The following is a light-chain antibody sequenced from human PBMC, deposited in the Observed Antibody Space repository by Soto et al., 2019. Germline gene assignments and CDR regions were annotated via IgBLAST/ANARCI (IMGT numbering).Light chain of an antibody. J-gene: IGLJ1*01. V-gene: IGLV2-14*01. CDR2: EVT. CDR3: SSYTSSITYV. Sequence: QSALTQPASVSGSPGQSITISCTGTSSDVGGYNYVSWYQQHPGKAPKLMIYEVTNRPSGVSNRFSGSKSGNTASLTISGLQADDEADYYCSSYTSSITYVFGTATKLTVL. CDR1: SSDVGGYNY.